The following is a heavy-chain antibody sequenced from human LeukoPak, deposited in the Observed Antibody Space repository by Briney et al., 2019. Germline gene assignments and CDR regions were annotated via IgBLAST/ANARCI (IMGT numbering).Heavy chain of an antibody. CDR2: INTDGSST. D-gene: IGHD4-17*01. Sequence: PGGSLRLSCAASGFTFSSYWMHWVRQAPGKGLVWVSRINTDGSSTSYADSVKGRFTISRDNAKNTLYLQMNSLRAEDTAVYYCARDPYGDYALFDYWGQGTLVTASS. V-gene: IGHV3-74*01. CDR3: ARDPYGDYALFDY. CDR1: GFTFSSYW. J-gene: IGHJ4*02.